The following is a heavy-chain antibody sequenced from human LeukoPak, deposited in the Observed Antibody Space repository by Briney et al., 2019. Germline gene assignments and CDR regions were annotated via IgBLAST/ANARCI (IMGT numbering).Heavy chain of an antibody. V-gene: IGHV6-1*01. CDR2: TYYRVKKTK. D-gene: IGHD3-10*01. CDR1: GDTVSSTIPA. CDR3: ARDPRAYGSGSLDY. Sequence: SQTLSLTSAISGDTVSSTIPAWNSIRQSPSRCLEWLGRTYYRVKKTKDSAVWVKSRITITPDTSKNQFSLPLNSVTPEVRDVYYCARDPRAYGSGSLDYWGQGTLVTVSS. J-gene: IGHJ4*02.